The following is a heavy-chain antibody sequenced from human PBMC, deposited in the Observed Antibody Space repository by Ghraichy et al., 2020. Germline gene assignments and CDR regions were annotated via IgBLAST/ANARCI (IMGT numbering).Heavy chain of an antibody. CDR3: ARDREDIHGSRTYHSLDS. D-gene: IGHD2-15*01. CDR2: ISFDGMKT. CDR1: GFSVSGTA. J-gene: IGHJ4*02. V-gene: IGHV3-30*04. Sequence: GGSLRLSCVATGFSVSGTAMHWVRQAPGKGLEWVAVISFDGMKTSYADFVKGRFTISRDTSTNTLYLQLTTLTTDDTALYYCARDREDIHGSRTYHSLDSWGQGSLVTVTS.